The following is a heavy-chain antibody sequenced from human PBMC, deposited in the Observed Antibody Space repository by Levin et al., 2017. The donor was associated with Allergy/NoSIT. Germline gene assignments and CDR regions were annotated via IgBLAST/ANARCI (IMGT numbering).Heavy chain of an antibody. CDR2: ISSDVRIQ. CDR3: AKEYDDSAYYITAVY. Sequence: GESLKISCAASGFTFCRYGMHWARQAPGKGLEWVAVISSDVRIQHYADSVKGRFTISRDNSKNTVFLQMNSLRTEDTAVYYCAKEYDDSAYYITAVYWGQGTLVTVSS. J-gene: IGHJ4*02. D-gene: IGHD3-22*01. V-gene: IGHV3-30*18. CDR1: GFTFCRYG.